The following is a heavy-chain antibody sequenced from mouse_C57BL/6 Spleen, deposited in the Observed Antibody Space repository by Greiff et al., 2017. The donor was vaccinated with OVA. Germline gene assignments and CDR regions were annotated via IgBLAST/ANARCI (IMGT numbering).Heavy chain of an antibody. Sequence: QVQLQQPGAELVMPGASVKLSCKASGYTFTSYWMHWVKQRPGQGLEWIGEIDPSDSYTNYNQKFKGKSTLTVDKSSSTAYMQLSSLTSEDSAVYYGARGRYPDYWGQGTTLTVSS. J-gene: IGHJ2*01. CDR2: IDPSDSYT. CDR3: ARGRYPDY. V-gene: IGHV1-69*01. CDR1: GYTFTSYW. D-gene: IGHD1-1*01.